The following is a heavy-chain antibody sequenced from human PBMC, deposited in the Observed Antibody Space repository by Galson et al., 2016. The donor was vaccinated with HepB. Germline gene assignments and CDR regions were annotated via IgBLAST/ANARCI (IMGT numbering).Heavy chain of an antibody. V-gene: IGHV4-39*01. CDR1: GDSISGSAYY. CDR2: INYRGDT. Sequence: ETLSLTCSVAGDSISGSAYYWAWLRQSPQKGPEWIGTINYRGDTNDDPSLKSRVSISVDAPKNQISLKLTSVSAADSGVYYCARGVRGSRYCWFDAWGQGSVVTVSP. CDR3: ARGVRGSRYCWFDA. J-gene: IGHJ5*02. D-gene: IGHD2-15*01.